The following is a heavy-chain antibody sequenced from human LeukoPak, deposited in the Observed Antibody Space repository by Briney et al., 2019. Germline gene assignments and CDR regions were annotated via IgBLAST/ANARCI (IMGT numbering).Heavy chain of an antibody. D-gene: IGHD1-1*01. J-gene: IGHJ4*02. V-gene: IGHV3-21*01. CDR2: ISSSSSYI. Sequence: GGSLRLSCAASGFTFSSYSMNWVRQAPGKGLEWVSSISSSSSYIYYADSVRGRFTISRDNAKNSLYLQMNSLRAEDTAVYYCARTGTDDYFDYWGQGTLVTVSS. CDR1: GFTFSSYS. CDR3: ARTGTDDYFDY.